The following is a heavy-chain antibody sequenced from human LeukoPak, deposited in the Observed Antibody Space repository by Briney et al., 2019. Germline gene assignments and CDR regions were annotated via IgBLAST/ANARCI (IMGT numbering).Heavy chain of an antibody. CDR2: FYHGGST. J-gene: IGHJ4*02. Sequence: SETLSLTCKVSGYSITSDYYWGWIRQPPGKGLEWIGSFYHGGSTYYNPSLKSRVTISVDTSKNQFSLKLSSVTAADTAVYYCARDPRRGVVPAAPFDYWGQGTLVTVSS. D-gene: IGHD2-2*01. CDR3: ARDPRRGVVPAAPFDY. V-gene: IGHV4-38-2*02. CDR1: GYSITSDYY.